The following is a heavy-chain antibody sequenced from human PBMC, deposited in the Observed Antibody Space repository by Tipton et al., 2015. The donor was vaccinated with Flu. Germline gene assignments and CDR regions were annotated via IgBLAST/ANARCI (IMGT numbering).Heavy chain of an antibody. V-gene: IGHV4-4*07. CDR2: IYTSGST. D-gene: IGHD3-16*02. CDR1: GDSIRSYS. CDR3: ARDSPSLRLGDLSSFDY. J-gene: IGHJ4*02. Sequence: TLSLTCSVSGDSIRSYSWSWIRQPAGKGLEWIGRIYTSGSTNYNPSLKSRVTMSVDTSKNQFSLNLRPVTAADTAMYYCARDSPSLRLGDLSSFDYWGQGTLVTVSS.